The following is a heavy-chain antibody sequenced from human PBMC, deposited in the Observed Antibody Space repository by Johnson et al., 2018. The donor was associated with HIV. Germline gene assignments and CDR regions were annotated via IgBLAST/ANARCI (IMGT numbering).Heavy chain of an antibody. V-gene: IGHV3-30*02. CDR1: GFTFSSYG. CDR3: ARVLESKVAAGSWAFDI. CDR2: IQYDGSNK. D-gene: IGHD6-13*01. Sequence: QVQLVESGGGVVQPGGSLRLSCAASGFTFSSYGMHWVRQAPGKGLEWVAFIQYDGSNKYYADSLKGRFTISRDNSKNTVYLQMNSLRPEDTAVYYCARVLESKVAAGSWAFDIWGQGTMVTVSS. J-gene: IGHJ3*02.